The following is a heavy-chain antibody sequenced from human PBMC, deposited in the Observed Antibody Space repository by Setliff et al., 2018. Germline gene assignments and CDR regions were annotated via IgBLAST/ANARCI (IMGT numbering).Heavy chain of an antibody. J-gene: IGHJ4*02. D-gene: IGHD1-26*01. Sequence: SETLSLTCTVSGGSISSSSYYWGWIRQPPGKGLEWIGSIYYSGSTYYNPSLKSRVTISVDTSKNQFSLKLSSVTAADTAVYYCARSPSSGAYWNPRPFYSDYWARGTLVTVSS. V-gene: IGHV4-39*01. CDR2: IYYSGST. CDR1: GGSISSSSYY. CDR3: ARSPSSGAYWNPRPFYSDY.